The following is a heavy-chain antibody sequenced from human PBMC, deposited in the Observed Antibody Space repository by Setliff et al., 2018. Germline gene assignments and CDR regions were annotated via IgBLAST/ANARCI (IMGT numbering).Heavy chain of an antibody. D-gene: IGHD5-18*01. J-gene: IGHJ4*02. Sequence: SETLSLTCAVYGGSFSTYYWSWIRQPPGKGLEWLGEVSHSGSTYYNPSLKSRVTMSVDTSKNYFSLDVNSVTAADTAEYYCARDVGYTYGLDFWGQGTLVTVLL. CDR3: ARDVGYTYGLDF. CDR2: VSHSGST. V-gene: IGHV4-34*01. CDR1: GGSFSTYY.